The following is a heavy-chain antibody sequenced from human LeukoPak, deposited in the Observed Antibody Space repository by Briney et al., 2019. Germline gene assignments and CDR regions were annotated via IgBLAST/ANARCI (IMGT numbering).Heavy chain of an antibody. CDR3: AREYYDSSGRKHAFEN. CDR1: GYTSADFY. Sequence: GASVKVSCKSPGYTSADFYMHWVRQAPGQGLEWMGWIDPNSGGTDYEQRFLGRVTMTRDTSISTAYMELSGLTSDDTAVYYCAREYYDSSGRKHAFENWGQGTMVTVSS. CDR2: IDPNSGGT. J-gene: IGHJ3*02. D-gene: IGHD3-22*01. V-gene: IGHV1-2*02.